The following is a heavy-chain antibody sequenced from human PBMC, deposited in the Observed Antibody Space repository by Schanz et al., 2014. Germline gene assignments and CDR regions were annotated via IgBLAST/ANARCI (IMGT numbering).Heavy chain of an antibody. Sequence: QVQLVQSGAEVKKPGASVKVSCKASGYTFTGHHMHWVRQAPGQGLEWMGWINPNSGDRNYAQKFQGRVTMTRDTSTTTFYMDLSSLGSEDTAVYYCARGSCSNSGWGEEGEVWGQ. CDR3: ARGSCSNSGWGEEGEV. CDR1: GYTFTGHH. CDR2: INPNSGDR. D-gene: IGHD2-2*01. V-gene: IGHV1-2*02. J-gene: IGHJ6*02.